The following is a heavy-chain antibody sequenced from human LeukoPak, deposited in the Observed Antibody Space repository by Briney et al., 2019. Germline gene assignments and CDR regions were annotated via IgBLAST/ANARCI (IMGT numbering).Heavy chain of an antibody. J-gene: IGHJ6*04. V-gene: IGHV4-38-2*01. CDR1: GYSISSGYY. CDR3: ARADYYGSGSYYGMDV. Sequence: PSQTLSLTCAVSGYSISSGYYWGWIRPPPGKGLEGIGIIYHSGGTYYNPSLKSRVTISVDTSKNQFSLKLSSVTAADTAVYYCARADYYGSGSYYGMDVWGKGTTVTVSS. CDR2: IYHSGGT. D-gene: IGHD3-10*01.